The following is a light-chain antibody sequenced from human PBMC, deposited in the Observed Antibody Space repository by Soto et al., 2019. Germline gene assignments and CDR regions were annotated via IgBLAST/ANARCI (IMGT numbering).Light chain of an antibody. CDR1: QSISTIY. CDR2: GAS. V-gene: IGKV3-20*01. Sequence: TQSPSFLSASVGDRATLSFRASQSISTIYLAWHQQKPGQAPRLLIYGASNRATGIPDRFSGSGSGTDFTLTISRLEPEDFAVYYCQQYGSSPPFTFGPGTKVDIK. J-gene: IGKJ3*01. CDR3: QQYGSSPPFT.